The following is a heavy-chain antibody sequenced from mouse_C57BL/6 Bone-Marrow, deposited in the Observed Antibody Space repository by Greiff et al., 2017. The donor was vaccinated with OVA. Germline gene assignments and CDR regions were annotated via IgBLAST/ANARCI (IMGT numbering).Heavy chain of an antibody. CDR1: GYSFTDYN. Sequence: EVQLQQSGPELVKPGASVKISCKASGYSFTDYNMHWVKQSHGQSLEWIGVLNPNNGTTSYTQKFKGKATLTVDKSYSTAYMQLNSLTSEDSAIFYCAGYGSSPYYLDYWGQGTSRTVSS. J-gene: IGHJ2*02. CDR2: LNPNNGTT. D-gene: IGHD1-1*01. V-gene: IGHV1-39*01. CDR3: AGYGSSPYYLDY.